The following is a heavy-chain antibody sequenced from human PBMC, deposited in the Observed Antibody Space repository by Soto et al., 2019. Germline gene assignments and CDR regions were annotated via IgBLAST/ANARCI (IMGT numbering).Heavy chain of an antibody. D-gene: IGHD5-12*01. CDR2: INAGNGNT. J-gene: IGHJ5*02. Sequence: ASVKVSCKASGYTFTSYAMHWVRQAPGQRLEWMGRINAGNGNTKYSQKFQGRVTITADKSASTAYMELNSLRSEDTAVYYCVRDSPIGSTFSGYDGIDPWGQGTLVTVSS. V-gene: IGHV1-3*01. CDR3: VRDSPIGSTFSGYDGIDP. CDR1: GYTFTSYA.